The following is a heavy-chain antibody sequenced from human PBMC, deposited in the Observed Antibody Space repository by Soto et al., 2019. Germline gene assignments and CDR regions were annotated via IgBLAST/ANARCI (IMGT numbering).Heavy chain of an antibody. CDR2: ISWNSGSI. J-gene: IGHJ6*02. CDR3: AKGGRSMDV. Sequence: SLRLSCAASGFTFDDYAMHWVRQAPGKGLEWVSGISWNSGSIGYADSVKGRFTISRDNAKNSLYLQMNSLRAEDTASYYCAKGGRSMDVWGQGTTVTVSS. CDR1: GFTFDDYA. V-gene: IGHV3-9*01.